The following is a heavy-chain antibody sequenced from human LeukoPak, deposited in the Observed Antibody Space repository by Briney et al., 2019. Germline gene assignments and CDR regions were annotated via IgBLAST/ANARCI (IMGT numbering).Heavy chain of an antibody. CDR1: GFTFSSYA. CDR3: VGYSSSWYPGGNWFDP. J-gene: IGHJ5*02. CDR2: ISGSGGST. Sequence: QAGGSLRLSCAASGFTFSSYAMSWVRQAPGKGLEWVSAISGSGGSTYYADSVKGRFTISRDNSKNTLYLQMNSLRAEDTAAYYCVGYSSSWYPGGNWFDPWGQGTLVTVSS. V-gene: IGHV3-23*01. D-gene: IGHD6-13*01.